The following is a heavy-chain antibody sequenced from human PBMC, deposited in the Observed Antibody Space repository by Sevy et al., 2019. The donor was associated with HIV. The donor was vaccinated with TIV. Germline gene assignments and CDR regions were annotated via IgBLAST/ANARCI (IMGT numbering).Heavy chain of an antibody. V-gene: IGHV3-33*01. CDR2: TWYDGSNE. CDR3: ARGSHFDWSLYLDS. D-gene: IGHD3-9*01. J-gene: IGHJ4*02. CDR1: GFTFSNYG. Sequence: GGSLRLSCAASGFTFSNYGMHWVRQAPGNGLEWVAVTWYDGSNENYAASVKGRFTISRDNLNKTLSLQMNSLRAEDTAVYYCARGSHFDWSLYLDSSGQGILVTVSS.